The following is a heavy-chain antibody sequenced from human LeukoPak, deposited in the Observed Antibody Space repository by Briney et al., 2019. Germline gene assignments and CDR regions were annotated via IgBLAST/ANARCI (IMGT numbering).Heavy chain of an antibody. J-gene: IGHJ4*02. D-gene: IGHD2-2*01. CDR3: ARDGCSGTSCFDY. CDR1: GFTFSTSG. CDR2: ISGSGTIT. Sequence: GGSLRLSCAASGFTFSTSGMNWVRQAPGTGLEWVSYISGSGTITYYADSVKGRFTISRDNAKNSLYLQMHSLRAEDTAVYYCARDGCSGTSCFDYWGPGTLVTVSS. V-gene: IGHV3-48*03.